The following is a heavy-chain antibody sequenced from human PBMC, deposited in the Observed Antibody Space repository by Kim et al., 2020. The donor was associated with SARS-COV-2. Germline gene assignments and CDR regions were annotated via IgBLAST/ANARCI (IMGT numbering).Heavy chain of an antibody. CDR3: ARDRGVQFWPIDS. V-gene: IGHV3-33*01. J-gene: IGHJ4*02. Sequence: SDIGSGRFTISRDNSKNTVSLQMDSLADEDTAVYYGARDRGVQFWPIDSWGQGTLVTVSS. D-gene: IGHD1-1*01.